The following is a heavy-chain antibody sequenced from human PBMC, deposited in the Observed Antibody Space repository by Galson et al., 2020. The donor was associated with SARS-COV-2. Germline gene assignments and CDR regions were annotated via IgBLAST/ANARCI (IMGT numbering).Heavy chain of an antibody. Sequence: GASVKVSCKASGCTFSSYAISWVRQAPGQGLEWMGGIIPIFGTANYAQKFQGRVTITADESTSTAYMELSSLRSEDTAVYYCAGGGYTNPGDWYFDLWGRGTLVTVSS. CDR3: AGGGYTNPGDWYFDL. V-gene: IGHV1-69*13. CDR1: GCTFSSYA. CDR2: IIPIFGTA. J-gene: IGHJ2*01. D-gene: IGHD5-12*01.